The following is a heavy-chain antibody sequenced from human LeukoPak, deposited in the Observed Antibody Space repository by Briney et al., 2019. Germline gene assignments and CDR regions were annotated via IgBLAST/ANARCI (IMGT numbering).Heavy chain of an antibody. J-gene: IGHJ6*03. CDR2: IYYSGST. D-gene: IGHD3-10*01. Sequence: PSETLSLTCSVSGGSMSSPSFYWAWIRQPPGKGLEWIGNIYYSGSTYYNPSLQSRVTISVDTSNNQFSLKLTSVTAADKAVYYCASMSRGVILGPNYYSYYMDVWGEGATVSVSS. CDR1: GGSMSSPSFY. CDR3: ASMSRGVILGPNYYSYYMDV. V-gene: IGHV4-39*01.